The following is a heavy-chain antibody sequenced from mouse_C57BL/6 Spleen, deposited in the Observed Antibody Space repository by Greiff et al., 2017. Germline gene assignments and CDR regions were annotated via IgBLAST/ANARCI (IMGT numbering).Heavy chain of an antibody. J-gene: IGHJ3*01. V-gene: IGHV1-55*01. Sequence: QVQLQQPGAELVKPGASVKMSCTASGYTFTSYWITWVKPRPGQGLVWIGDFSPGSGSTNYTEKFTSKATIAVDTSSRTAYMQLSSLTSEDAAVYYWARTSITGGFAYWGQGTLVTVSA. CDR3: ARTSITGGFAY. D-gene: IGHD1-1*01. CDR1: GYTFTSYW. CDR2: FSPGSGST.